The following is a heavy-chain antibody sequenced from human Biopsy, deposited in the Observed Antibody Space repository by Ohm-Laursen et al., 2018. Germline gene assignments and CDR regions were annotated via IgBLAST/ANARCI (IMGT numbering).Heavy chain of an antibody. Sequence: SQTLSLTCTVSDGSINSNDYYWGWIRQPPGKALEWLAHIFPNDEKAYSTSLKSRLTISKDTSKSQVVLTMTNLDPVDTATYYCARILGSTVTTYSAMDVWGQGTTVTVSS. J-gene: IGHJ6*02. CDR3: ARILGSTVTTYSAMDV. CDR1: DGSINSNDYY. CDR2: IFPNDEK. V-gene: IGHV2-26*01. D-gene: IGHD4-17*01.